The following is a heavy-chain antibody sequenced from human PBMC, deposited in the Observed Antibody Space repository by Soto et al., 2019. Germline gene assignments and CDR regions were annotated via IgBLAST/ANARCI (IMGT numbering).Heavy chain of an antibody. Sequence: QVQLVQSGAEVKKPGASVKVSCKASGYTFTSYGISWVRQAPGQGLEWMGWISAYNGNTNYAQKLQGRVTMTTDTTTSTAYMELRSLRSDDTAVYYCAREVVAATPSDWFDPWGQGTLVTVSS. CDR3: AREVVAATPSDWFDP. J-gene: IGHJ5*02. D-gene: IGHD2-15*01. CDR1: GYTFTSYG. CDR2: ISAYNGNT. V-gene: IGHV1-18*01.